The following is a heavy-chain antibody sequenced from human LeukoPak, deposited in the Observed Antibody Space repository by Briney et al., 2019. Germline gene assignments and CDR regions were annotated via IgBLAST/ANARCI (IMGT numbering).Heavy chain of an antibody. V-gene: IGHV5-10-1*01. CDR2: IDPSDSYT. CDR3: ARLTSGSYAPDY. Sequence: GESLETPCKGSGYSFTSYWISWVRQMPGKGLGWMGRIDPSDSYTNYSPSFQGHVTISADKSISTAYLQWSSLKASDTAMYYCARLTSGSYAPDYWGQGTLVTVSS. D-gene: IGHD1-26*01. CDR1: GYSFTSYW. J-gene: IGHJ4*02.